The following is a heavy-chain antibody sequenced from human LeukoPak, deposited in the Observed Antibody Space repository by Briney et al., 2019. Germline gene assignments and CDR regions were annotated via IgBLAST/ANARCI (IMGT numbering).Heavy chain of an antibody. Sequence: GASVKVSCKASGYTFTSYDINWVRQATGQGLEWMGWMNPNSGNTGYAQKFQGRVTMTRNTSISTAYMELSSLRSEDTAVYYCARRIAVAGIGFFDYWGQGTLVTVSS. V-gene: IGHV1-8*01. D-gene: IGHD6-19*01. J-gene: IGHJ4*02. CDR3: ARRIAVAGIGFFDY. CDR1: GYTFTSYD. CDR2: MNPNSGNT.